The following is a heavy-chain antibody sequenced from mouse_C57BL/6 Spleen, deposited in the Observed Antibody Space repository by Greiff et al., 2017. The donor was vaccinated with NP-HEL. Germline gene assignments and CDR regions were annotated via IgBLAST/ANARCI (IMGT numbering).Heavy chain of an antibody. CDR1: GIDFSRYW. CDR2: INPDSSTI. CDR3: ASVGTAQAPAWFAY. D-gene: IGHD3-2*02. Sequence: EVKLLESGGGLVQPGGSLKLSCAASGIDFSRYWMSWVRRAPGKGLEWIGEINPDSSTINYAPSLKDKFIISRDNAKNTLYLQMSKVRSEDTALYYCASVGTAQAPAWFAYWGQGTLVTVSA. V-gene: IGHV4-1*01. J-gene: IGHJ3*01.